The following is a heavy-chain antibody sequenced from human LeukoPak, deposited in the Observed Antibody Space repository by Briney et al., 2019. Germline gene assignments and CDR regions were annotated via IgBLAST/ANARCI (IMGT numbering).Heavy chain of an antibody. Sequence: SETLSLTCAVYGGSFSFYYWTWIRQPPGKGLEWIGEIDHSGSTSYNPSLKSRVTISVDASKNQFSLKLSSVTAADTAVYYCARGRLGVGALGPKQRIRYNWFDPWGQGTLVTVSS. CDR1: GGSFSFYY. CDR2: IDHSGST. CDR3: ARGRLGVGALGPKQRIRYNWFDP. V-gene: IGHV4-34*01. D-gene: IGHD1-26*01. J-gene: IGHJ5*02.